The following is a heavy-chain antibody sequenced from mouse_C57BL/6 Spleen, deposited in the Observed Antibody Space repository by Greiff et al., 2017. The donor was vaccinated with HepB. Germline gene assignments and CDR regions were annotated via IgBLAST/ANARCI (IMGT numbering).Heavy chain of an antibody. V-gene: IGHV1-22*01. J-gene: IGHJ1*01. CDR3: ARGLLRSWYFEV. CDR1: GYTFTDYN. CDR2: INPNNGGT. D-gene: IGHD1-1*01. Sequence: EVQLQQSGPELVKPGASVKMSCKASGYTFTDYNMHWVKQSHGKSLEWIGYINPNNGGTSYNQKFKGKATMTVNKSSSTAYMELRSLTSGDSAVYYCARGLLRSWYFEVWGPGTTVTVSS.